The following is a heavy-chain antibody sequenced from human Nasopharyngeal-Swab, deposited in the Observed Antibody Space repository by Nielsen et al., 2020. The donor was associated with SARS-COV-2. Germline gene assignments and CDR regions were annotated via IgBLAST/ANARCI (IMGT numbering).Heavy chain of an antibody. CDR1: GFSFSDYW. D-gene: IGHD2-21*02. J-gene: IGHJ4*01. CDR3: ARLEAYCGGDCYTEPDY. V-gene: IGHV5-51*01. CDR2: IYPGDSDT. Sequence: GESLKIYCKGSGFSFSDYWIGWVRQMPGKGLEGMGIIYPGDSDTRYSPSFQGQVTISADKSISTAYLQWSSLKASDTAMYYCARLEAYCGGDCYTEPDYWGHGTLVTVSS.